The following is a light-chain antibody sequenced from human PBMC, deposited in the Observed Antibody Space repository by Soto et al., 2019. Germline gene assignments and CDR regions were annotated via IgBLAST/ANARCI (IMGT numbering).Light chain of an antibody. J-gene: IGKJ1*01. CDR1: QSVSSSY. CDR2: GAS. V-gene: IGKV3-20*01. CDR3: LQHNSYPWT. Sequence: EIVLTQSPGTLSLSPGERATLSCRASQSVSSSYLAWYQQKPGQAPRLLIYGASSRATGIPDRFSGSWSGTDFTLTISRLEPEDFATYYCLQHNSYPWTFGQGTKVEIK.